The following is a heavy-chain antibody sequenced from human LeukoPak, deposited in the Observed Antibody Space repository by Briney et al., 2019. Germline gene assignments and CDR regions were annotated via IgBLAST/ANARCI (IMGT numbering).Heavy chain of an antibody. D-gene: IGHD2/OR15-2a*01. Sequence: SETLSLTCAVYGGSFSGYYWSWIRQPPGKGLEWIGEINHSGSTNYNPSLKSRVTISVDTSKNQFSLKLSSVTAADTAVYYCATRMTRIEPPHYWGQGTLVTASS. CDR1: GGSFSGYY. CDR3: ATRMTRIEPPHY. CDR2: INHSGST. V-gene: IGHV4-34*01. J-gene: IGHJ4*02.